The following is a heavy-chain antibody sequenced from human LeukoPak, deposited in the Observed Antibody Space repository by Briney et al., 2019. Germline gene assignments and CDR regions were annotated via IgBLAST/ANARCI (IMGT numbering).Heavy chain of an antibody. CDR2: IYSGGST. CDR3: ARVDAGYSSGWYYMDV. J-gene: IGHJ6*03. CDR1: GFTFSIHG. Sequence: PGGSLRLSCEASGFTFSIHGMSWVRQAPGKGLEWVSVIYSGGSTYYADSVKGRFTISRDNSKNTLYLQMNSLRAEDTAVYYCARVDAGYSSGWYYMDVWGKGTTVTISS. D-gene: IGHD6-19*01. V-gene: IGHV3-66*01.